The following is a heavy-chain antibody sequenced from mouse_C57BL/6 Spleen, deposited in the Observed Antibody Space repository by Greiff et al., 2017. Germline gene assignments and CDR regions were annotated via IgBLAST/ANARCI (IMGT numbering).Heavy chain of an antibody. D-gene: IGHD1-1*01. CDR3: ARCYGSSYDYYAMDY. CDR2: INPSTGGT. J-gene: IGHJ4*01. CDR1: GYSFTGYY. V-gene: IGHV1-42*01. Sequence: ESGPELVKPGASVKISCKASGYSFTGYYMNWVKQSPEKSLEWIGEINPSTGGTTYNQKFKAKATLTVDKSSSTAYMQLKSLTSEDSAVYYCARCYGSSYDYYAMDYRGQGTSVTVSS.